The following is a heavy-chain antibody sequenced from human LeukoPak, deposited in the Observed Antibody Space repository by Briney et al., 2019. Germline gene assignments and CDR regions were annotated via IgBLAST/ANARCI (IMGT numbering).Heavy chain of an antibody. CDR1: GGSISSGAYY. Sequence: PSETLSLTCTVSGGSISSGAYYWSWIRQHPGKGLEWVGYISDSGSTYYNPSLKSRVTISIDTSKNQFSLRLTSVTAADTAVYYCARDLANDLGVYDIWGQGTMVTVSS. CDR2: ISDSGST. D-gene: IGHD3-10*01. V-gene: IGHV4-31*03. J-gene: IGHJ3*02. CDR3: ARDLANDLGVYDI.